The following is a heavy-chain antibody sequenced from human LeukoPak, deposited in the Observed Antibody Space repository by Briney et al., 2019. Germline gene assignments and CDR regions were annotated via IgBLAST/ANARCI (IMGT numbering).Heavy chain of an antibody. CDR1: GGSFSGYY. V-gene: IGHV4-34*01. CDR3: ARERGYSLDFDY. Sequence: SETLSLTCAVYGGSFSGYYWSWIRQPPGKGLEWIGEINHSGSTNYNPSLKSRVTILVDTSKNQFSLKLSSVTAADTAVYYCARERGYSLDFDYWGQETLVTVSS. D-gene: IGHD5-18*01. J-gene: IGHJ4*02. CDR2: INHSGST.